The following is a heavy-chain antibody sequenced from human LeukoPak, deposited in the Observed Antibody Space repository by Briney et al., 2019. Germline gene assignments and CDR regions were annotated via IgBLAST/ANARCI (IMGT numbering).Heavy chain of an antibody. J-gene: IGHJ5*02. CDR3: ARGSYSGYDSA. CDR2: IYYSGST. V-gene: IGHV4-30-4*08. Sequence: SETLSLTCTVSGGSISSGDYYWSWIRQPPGKGLEWIGYIYYSGSTYYNPSLKSRVTISVGTSKNQFSLKLSSVTAADTAVYYCARGSYSGYDSAWGQGTLVTVSS. D-gene: IGHD5-12*01. CDR1: GGSISSGDYY.